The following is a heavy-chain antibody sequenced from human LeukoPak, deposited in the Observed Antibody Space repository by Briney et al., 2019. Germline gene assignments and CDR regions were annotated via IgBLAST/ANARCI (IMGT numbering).Heavy chain of an antibody. J-gene: IGHJ4*02. V-gene: IGHV1-2*02. CDR2: TNPKTGGT. D-gene: IGHD2/OR15-2a*01. CDR1: GYTFTDHY. Sequence: ASVKVSCKASGYTFTDHYIHWVRQARGQGLEWVGWTNPKTGGTKYAQRFQDRVTMSRDTSIRTAYMELRRLMSDDTAVYYCVLAIGEYFDYWGQGTLVTVSS. CDR3: VLAIGEYFDY.